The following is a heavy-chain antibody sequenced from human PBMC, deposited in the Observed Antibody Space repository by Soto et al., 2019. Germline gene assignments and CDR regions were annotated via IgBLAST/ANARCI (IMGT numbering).Heavy chain of an antibody. D-gene: IGHD5-18*01. J-gene: IGHJ4*01. CDR1: GFNFSSYG. Sequence: QVQLVESGGGVVQPGRSLRLSCAASGFNFSSYGMHWVRQAPGKGLEWVAVISYDGSNKYYADSAKGRFTISRDNSKNSSYLQMNSLRADDTAVYCCAKDSRGYSYIFDYWGQGTLVTVSS. CDR2: ISYDGSNK. V-gene: IGHV3-30*18. CDR3: AKDSRGYSYIFDY.